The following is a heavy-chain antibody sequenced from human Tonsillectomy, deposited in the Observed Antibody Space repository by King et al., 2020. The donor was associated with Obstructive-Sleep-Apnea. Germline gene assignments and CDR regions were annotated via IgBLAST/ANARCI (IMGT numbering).Heavy chain of an antibody. J-gene: IGHJ3*02. Sequence: QLQESGPGLVKPSETLSLTCTVSGGSISSSSFYWGWIRQPPGKGLEWIGSIYYSGSTYYNPSLKSRVTISVDTFKNQFSLKLSSVTAADTAVYYCARTEPIRNGGDAFDIWGQGTMVTVS. D-gene: IGHD3-16*01. CDR3: ARTEPIRNGGDAFDI. CDR1: GGSISSSSFY. CDR2: IYYSGST. V-gene: IGHV4-39*07.